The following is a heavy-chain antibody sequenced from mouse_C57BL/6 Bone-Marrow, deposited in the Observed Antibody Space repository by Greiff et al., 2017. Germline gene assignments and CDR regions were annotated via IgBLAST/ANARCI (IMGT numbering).Heavy chain of an antibody. CDR2: IHPNSGST. D-gene: IGHD1-1*01. CDR1: GYTFTSYW. J-gene: IGHJ2*01. Sequence: VQLQQPGAELVKPGASVKLSCKASGYTFTSYWMHWVKQRPGQGLEWIGMIHPNSGSTNYNEKFKSKATLTVDKSSSTAYMQLSSLTSEDSAVYYCARLETFTTVVADFDYWGQGTTLTVSS. CDR3: ARLETFTTVVADFDY. V-gene: IGHV1-64*01.